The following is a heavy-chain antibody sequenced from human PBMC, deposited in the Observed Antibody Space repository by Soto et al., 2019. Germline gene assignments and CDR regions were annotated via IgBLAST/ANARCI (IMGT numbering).Heavy chain of an antibody. J-gene: IGHJ4*02. V-gene: IGHV3-33*03. CDR1: AFTFSSNG. Sequence: GESRSLACAASAFTFSSNGMLWVRQAPGKGLEWVAVIWYDGNKKYYGDSVRGRFTISRDNSKNTLYLEMNSLRAEDTAVYYCVVDTSGLLDYWGQGTQVTVSS. CDR2: IWYDGNKK. CDR3: VVDTSGLLDY. D-gene: IGHD3-22*01.